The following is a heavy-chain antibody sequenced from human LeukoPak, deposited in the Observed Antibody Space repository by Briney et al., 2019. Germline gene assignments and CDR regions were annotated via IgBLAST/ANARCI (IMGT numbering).Heavy chain of an antibody. Sequence: SETLSLTCTVSGGSISSYYWSWIRQPPGKGLEWIGYIYYSGSTNYNPSLKSRVTISVDTSKNQFSLKLSSVTAADTAVYYCAREGTVYYGSGSYSKDNWFDPWGQGTLVTVSS. J-gene: IGHJ5*02. CDR3: AREGTVYYGSGSYSKDNWFDP. D-gene: IGHD3-10*01. CDR1: GGSISSYY. V-gene: IGHV4-59*01. CDR2: IYYSGST.